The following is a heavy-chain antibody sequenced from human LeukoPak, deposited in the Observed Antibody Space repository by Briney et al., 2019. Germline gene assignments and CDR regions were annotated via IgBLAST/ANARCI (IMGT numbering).Heavy chain of an antibody. D-gene: IGHD3-10*01. Sequence: KASQTLSLTCTVSGGSISSGSYYWSSIRQPAGKGLEWIGRIYTSGSTNNKPSLKSRVTISVDTPKNQFSLKLSSETAADTAVYYCARDLHYYGSGTLGYWGQGTLVTVSS. V-gene: IGHV4-61*02. J-gene: IGHJ4*02. CDR2: IYTSGST. CDR3: ARDLHYYGSGTLGY. CDR1: GGSISSGSYY.